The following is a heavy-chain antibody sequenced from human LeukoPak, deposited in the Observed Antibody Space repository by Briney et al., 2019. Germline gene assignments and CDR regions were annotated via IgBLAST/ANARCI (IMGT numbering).Heavy chain of an antibody. CDR2: IDWDDDK. CDR1: GFSLSTSGMR. Sequence: SGPALVKPTQTLTLTCTSSGFSLSTSGMRVSWIRQLPGKALEWLARIDWDDDKFYSTSLKTRLTISKDTSKNQVVLTMTNMDPVDTATYYCVRGSGSTIDYWGQGTLVTVSS. V-gene: IGHV2-70*04. J-gene: IGHJ4*02. D-gene: IGHD3-10*01. CDR3: VRGSGSTIDY.